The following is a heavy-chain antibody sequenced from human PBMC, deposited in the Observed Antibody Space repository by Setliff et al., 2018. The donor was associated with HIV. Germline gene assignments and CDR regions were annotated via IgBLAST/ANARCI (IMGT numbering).Heavy chain of an antibody. CDR1: GGSISSYY. J-gene: IGHJ6*03. CDR2: VYYSGST. V-gene: IGHV4-59*12. Sequence: SETLSLTCTVSGGSISSYYWSWIRQPPGKGLEWIGYVYYSGSTNHNPSLKSRVTISVDTSKNQFSLKLSSVTAADTAVHYCARDLYYYNSGNYMDVWGKGATVTVSS. D-gene: IGHD3-10*01. CDR3: ARDLYYYNSGNYMDV.